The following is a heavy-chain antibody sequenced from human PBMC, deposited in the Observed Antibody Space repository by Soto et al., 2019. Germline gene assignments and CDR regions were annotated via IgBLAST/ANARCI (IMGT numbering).Heavy chain of an antibody. CDR2: IYYCGST. D-gene: IGHD2-15*01. Sequence: QVQLQESGPGLVKPSQTLSLTCTVSGGSISSGGYYWSWLRQHPGKGLEWMGYIYYCGSTYHNPSLKSRVTISVDTSKNLFSLKVSSVPAEDTAVYYCAGAGGIVWGAFDIWGQGTMVTVSS. CDR3: AGAGGIVWGAFDI. V-gene: IGHV4-31*03. CDR1: GGSISSGGYY. J-gene: IGHJ3*02.